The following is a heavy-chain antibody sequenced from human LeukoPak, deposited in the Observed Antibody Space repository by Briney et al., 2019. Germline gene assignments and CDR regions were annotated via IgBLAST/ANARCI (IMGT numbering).Heavy chain of an antibody. CDR1: GGAISSYY. Sequence: SETLSLTCTVSGGAISSYYWSWIRQPAAKGLEWIGRIYTTGRTAYSASLKSRVTMSVDTSNNQFSLKLSSVTAADTAVYYCARDLPSYYFDSGNMFDPWGQGILVTVSS. J-gene: IGHJ5*02. CDR2: IYTTGRT. CDR3: ARDLPSYYFDSGNMFDP. V-gene: IGHV4-4*07. D-gene: IGHD3-10*01.